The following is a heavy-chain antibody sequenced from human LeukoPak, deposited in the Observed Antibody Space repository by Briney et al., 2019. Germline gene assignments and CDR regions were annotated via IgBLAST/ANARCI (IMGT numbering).Heavy chain of an antibody. Sequence: SETLSLTCTVSGGSISSYYWSWIRQPPGKGLEWMGFIYYSGSTNYNPSLKSRVTISVNTSKNQFSLKLSSVSAADTAVYYCARIGGDSGYYYYFDYWGQGTLVTVSS. CDR3: ARIGGDSGYYYYFDY. J-gene: IGHJ4*02. D-gene: IGHD3-22*01. CDR1: GGSISSYY. V-gene: IGHV4-59*01. CDR2: IYYSGST.